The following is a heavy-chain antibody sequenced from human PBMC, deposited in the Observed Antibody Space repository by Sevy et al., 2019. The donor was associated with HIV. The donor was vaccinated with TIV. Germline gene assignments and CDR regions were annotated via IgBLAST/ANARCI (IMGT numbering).Heavy chain of an antibody. CDR2: IYWDGSAT. CDR3: AKEASVGDYTHNDYYYMDV. Sequence: GGSLRLSCTASGFTFNKHAMHWVRQAPGKGLEWVSLIYWDGSATNYADSVKGRFTISRDNTKNSLYLQMNSLRPEDTALYYCAKEASVGDYTHNDYYYMDVWGKGTTVTVSS. V-gene: IGHV3-43D*04. D-gene: IGHD4-17*01. J-gene: IGHJ6*03. CDR1: GFTFNKHA.